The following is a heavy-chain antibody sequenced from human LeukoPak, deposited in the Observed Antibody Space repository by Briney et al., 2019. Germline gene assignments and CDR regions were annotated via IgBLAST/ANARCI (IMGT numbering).Heavy chain of an antibody. Sequence: PSETLSLTCTVSGGSISSYYWSWIRQPPGKGLEWIGYIYYSGSTNYNPSLKSRVTISVDTSKNQFSLKLSSVTAADTAVYYCARTPIAQGVAGVFDYWGQGTLVTVSS. J-gene: IGHJ4*02. CDR3: ARTPIAQGVAGVFDY. CDR1: GGSISSYY. V-gene: IGHV4-59*08. D-gene: IGHD6-13*01. CDR2: IYYSGST.